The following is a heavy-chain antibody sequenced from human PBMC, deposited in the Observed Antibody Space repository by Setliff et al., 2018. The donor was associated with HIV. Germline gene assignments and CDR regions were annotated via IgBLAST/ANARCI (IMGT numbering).Heavy chain of an antibody. CDR2: INHSGST. Sequence: SETLSLTCAVYGGSFSGYYWSWIRQPPGKGLEWIREINHSGSTNYNPSLNSRVTISVDTSKNQFSLKLTSVTAADTAAYFCARTRYFYDSSDRYWVIDSWGQGTLVTVSS. V-gene: IGHV4-34*01. D-gene: IGHD3-22*01. J-gene: IGHJ5*01. CDR1: GGSFSGYY. CDR3: ARTRYFYDSSDRYWVIDS.